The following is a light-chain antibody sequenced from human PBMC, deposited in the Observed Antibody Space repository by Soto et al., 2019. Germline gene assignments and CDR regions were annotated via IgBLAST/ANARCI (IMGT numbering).Light chain of an antibody. J-gene: IGKJ2*01. Sequence: DIQMTQSPSTLSASVGDRVTIACRASQSISSWLAWYQQKPGKAPKLLIYDASSLESGVPSRFSGSGSGTEFTLTISSLQPYYFSSYYRQQYHTYPSTFCQGT. CDR3: QQYHTYPST. CDR2: DAS. V-gene: IGKV1-5*01. CDR1: QSISSW.